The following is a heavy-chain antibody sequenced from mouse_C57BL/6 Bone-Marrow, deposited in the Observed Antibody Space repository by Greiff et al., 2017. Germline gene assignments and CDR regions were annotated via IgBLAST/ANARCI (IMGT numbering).Heavy chain of an antibody. J-gene: IGHJ1*03. CDR3: ASYGSSGGYFDV. V-gene: IGHV1-61*01. CDR2: IYPSDSET. CDR1: GYTFTSYW. D-gene: IGHD1-1*01. Sequence: QVQLKQPGAELVRPGSSVKLSCKASGYTFTSYWMDWVKQRPGQGLEWIGNIYPSDSETHYNQKFKDKATLTVDKSSSTAYMQLSSLTSEDSAVYYCASYGSSGGYFDVWGTGTTVTVSS.